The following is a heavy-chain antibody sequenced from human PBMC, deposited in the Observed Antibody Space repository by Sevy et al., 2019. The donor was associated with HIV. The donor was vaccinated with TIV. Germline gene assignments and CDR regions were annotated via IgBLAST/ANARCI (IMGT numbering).Heavy chain of an antibody. D-gene: IGHD2-15*01. J-gene: IGHJ6*02. V-gene: IGHV3-23*01. CDR2: ISGIAGST. CDR1: GFTFSTYT. CDR3: AKGDRTFYGLDV. Sequence: GGSLRLSCAASGFTFSTYTRSGVRQAPGKGLEWVSAISGIAGSTYYADLGQGRFTIYREKSKNTLYLQMNSLRAEDTVVYYCAKGDRTFYGLDVWGQGTTVTVSS.